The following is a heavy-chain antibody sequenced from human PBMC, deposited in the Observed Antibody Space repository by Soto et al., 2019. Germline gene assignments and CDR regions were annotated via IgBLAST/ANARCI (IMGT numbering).Heavy chain of an antibody. D-gene: IGHD5-12*01. CDR1: GYTLTELS. Sequence: ASVKVSCKVSGYTLTELSMHWVRQAPGKGLEWMGGFDPEDGETIYAQKFQGRVTMTEDTSTDTAYMELSSLRSEDTAVYYCATQYSGYDDFDYWGQGTLVTVSS. J-gene: IGHJ4*02. V-gene: IGHV1-24*01. CDR3: ATQYSGYDDFDY. CDR2: FDPEDGET.